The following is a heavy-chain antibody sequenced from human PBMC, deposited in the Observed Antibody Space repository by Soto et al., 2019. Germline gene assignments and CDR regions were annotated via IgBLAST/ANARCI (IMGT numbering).Heavy chain of an antibody. CDR3: ARSDRGCSSTSCYAGGWYYYYGMDV. CDR1: GGSFSGYH. CDR2: INHSGST. D-gene: IGHD2-2*01. Sequence: SETLSLTFAVYGGSFSGYHWGWIRQPPGKGLEGIGEINHSGSTNYNPSLKIRVTISVDTSKNQFSLKLSSVTAADTAVYYCARSDRGCSSTSCYAGGWYYYYGMDVWGQGTTVT. J-gene: IGHJ6*02. V-gene: IGHV4-34*01.